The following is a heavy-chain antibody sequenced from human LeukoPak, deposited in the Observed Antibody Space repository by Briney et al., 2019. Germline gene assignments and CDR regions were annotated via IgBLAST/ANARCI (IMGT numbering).Heavy chain of an antibody. V-gene: IGHV3-30*11. J-gene: IGHJ5*02. CDR1: GVTFSSYA. D-gene: IGHD2-15*01. CDR3: ARDRYCSGGSCNGWFDA. Sequence: VGSLRLSCAASGVTFSSYAMHWVRQAPRKGRGWGAGISYDGSNKYYADSAKGRSTISRDNSKNPLYLQMNSLTADDTPVYYCARDRYCSGGSCNGWFDAWGQGTLVTVSS. CDR2: ISYDGSNK.